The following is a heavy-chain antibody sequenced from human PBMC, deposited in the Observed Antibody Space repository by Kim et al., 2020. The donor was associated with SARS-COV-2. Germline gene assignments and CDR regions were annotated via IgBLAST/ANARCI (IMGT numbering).Heavy chain of an antibody. J-gene: IGHJ4*02. CDR2: NT. V-gene: IGHV1-3*01. D-gene: IGHD3-16*01. Sequence: NTKYSQTFQGRVTITRDPSASTAYMELSSLRSEDTAVYYCARDLGGVRGYWGQGTLVTVSS. CDR3: ARDLGGVRGY.